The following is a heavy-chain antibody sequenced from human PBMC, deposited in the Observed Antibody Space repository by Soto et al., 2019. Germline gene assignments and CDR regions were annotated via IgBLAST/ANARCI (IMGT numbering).Heavy chain of an antibody. D-gene: IGHD3-10*01. Sequence: SETLSLTCAVYCGSFSGYYWSWIRQPPGKGLEWIGEINHSGSTNYNPSLKSRVTISVDTSKNQFSLKLSSVTAADTAVYYCARLGVIPPAYYYYYMDVWGKGTTVTVSS. CDR1: CGSFSGYY. CDR2: INHSGST. J-gene: IGHJ6*03. CDR3: ARLGVIPPAYYYYYMDV. V-gene: IGHV4-34*01.